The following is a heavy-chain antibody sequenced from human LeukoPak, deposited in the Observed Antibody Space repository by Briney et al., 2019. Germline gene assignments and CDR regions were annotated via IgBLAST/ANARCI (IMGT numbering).Heavy chain of an antibody. J-gene: IGHJ3*02. V-gene: IGHV4-61*01. CDR3: ARDGYYDFWSGPQGAFDI. CDR1: GGSVSSGSYY. CDR2: IYYSGST. D-gene: IGHD3-3*01. Sequence: PSETLSLTCTVSGGSVSSGSYYWSWIRQPPGKGLEWIGYIYYSGSTNYNPSLKSRVTISVDTSKNQFSLKLSSVTAADTAVYYCARDGYYDFWSGPQGAFDIWGQGTMVTVSS.